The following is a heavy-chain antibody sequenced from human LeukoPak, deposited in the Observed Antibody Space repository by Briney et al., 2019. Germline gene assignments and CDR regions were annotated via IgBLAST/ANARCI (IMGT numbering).Heavy chain of an antibody. CDR3: ARDSDRGYSSSWYPNYYYYYGMDV. J-gene: IGHJ6*02. CDR2: IYYSGST. D-gene: IGHD6-13*01. V-gene: IGHV4-39*02. Sequence: PSETLSLTCTVSGGSISSSSCYWGWIRQPPGKGLEWIGSIYYSGSTYYNPSLKSRVTISVDTSKNQFSLKLSSVTAADTAVYYCARDSDRGYSSSWYPNYYYYYGMDVWGQGTTVTDSS. CDR1: GGSISSSSCY.